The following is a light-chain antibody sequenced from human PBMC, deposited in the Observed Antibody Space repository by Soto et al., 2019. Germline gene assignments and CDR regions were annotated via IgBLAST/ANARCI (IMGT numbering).Light chain of an antibody. CDR1: QGISSY. V-gene: IGKV1-9*01. Sequence: IQLTQSPSFLSASVGDRVTITCRASQGISSYLAWYQQKPGKAPKLLIYAASTLQSGVPSRFSGSGSGTEFTLTISSLQPEDFATYYCQQLNSYPLITFGQGTRLEIK. CDR2: AAS. CDR3: QQLNSYPLIT. J-gene: IGKJ5*01.